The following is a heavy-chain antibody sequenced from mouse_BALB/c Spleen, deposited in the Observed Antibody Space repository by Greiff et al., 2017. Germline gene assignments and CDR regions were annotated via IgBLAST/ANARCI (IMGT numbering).Heavy chain of an antibody. Sequence: QVQLKESGAELVRPGSSVKISCKASGYAFSSYWMNWVKQRPGQGLEWIGQIYPGDGDTNYHGKFKGKATLTADKSSSTAYMQLSSLTSEDSAVYFCARSFTTPQEDYWGQGTTLTVSS. CDR3: ARSFTTPQEDY. CDR2: IYPGDGDT. D-gene: IGHD1-1*01. CDR1: GYAFSSYW. J-gene: IGHJ2*01. V-gene: IGHV1-80*01.